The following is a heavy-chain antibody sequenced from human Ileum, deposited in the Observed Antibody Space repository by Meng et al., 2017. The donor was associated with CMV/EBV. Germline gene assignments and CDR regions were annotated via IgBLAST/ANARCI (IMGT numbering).Heavy chain of an antibody. CDR2: TWYGSKWYY. Sequence: QLHLNRSAQGLSKPYQTPPLTCAGTSSPISTESWNWIRQSPSRGLEWLGRTWYGSKWYYEYAVSVKSRITIIPDTSQNQISLQLNSVTPDDTAVYYCTYGWPLKYWGQGSLVTVSS. V-gene: IGHV6-1*01. CDR3: TYGWPLKY. CDR1: TSSPISTES. J-gene: IGHJ4*02. D-gene: IGHD3-10*01.